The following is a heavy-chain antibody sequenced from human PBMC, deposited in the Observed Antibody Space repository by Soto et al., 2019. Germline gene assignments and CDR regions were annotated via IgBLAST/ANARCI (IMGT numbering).Heavy chain of an antibody. CDR1: GGSISSYY. CDR2: IYTSGST. V-gene: IGHV4-4*07. CDR3: ARGVIAYCGGDCYSDWFDR. Sequence: KPSETLSLTCTVSGGSISSYYWSWIRQPAGKGLEWIGRIYTSGSTNYNPSLKSRVTMSVDTSKNQFSLKLSSVTAADTAVYYCARGVIAYCGGDCYSDWFDRWGQGTLVTVSS. D-gene: IGHD2-21*02. J-gene: IGHJ5*02.